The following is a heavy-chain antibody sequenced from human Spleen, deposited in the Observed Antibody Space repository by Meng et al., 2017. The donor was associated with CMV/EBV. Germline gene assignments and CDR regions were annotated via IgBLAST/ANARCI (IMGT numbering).Heavy chain of an antibody. CDR3: ARARFDY. V-gene: IGHV4-59*12. J-gene: IGHJ4*02. CDR2: IYYSGST. Sequence: SETLSLTCTVSGGSISSYYWSWIRQPPGKGLEWIGYIYYSGSTNYNPSLKSRVTISVDTSKNQFSLKLTSVTAADTAMYYCARARFDYWGQGTLVTVSS. CDR1: GGSISSYY.